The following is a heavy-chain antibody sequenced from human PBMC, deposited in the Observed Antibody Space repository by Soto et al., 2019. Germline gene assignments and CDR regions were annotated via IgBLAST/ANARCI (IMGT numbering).Heavy chain of an antibody. Sequence: ASVKVSCKASGYTFTSYDINWVRQATGQGLEWMGWMNPNSGNTGYAQKFQGRVTMTRNTSISTAYMELSSLRSEDTAVYCCAFLNGDCSGGSCYSDAFDSRGQGTMVTVSS. J-gene: IGHJ3*02. CDR3: AFLNGDCSGGSCYSDAFDS. CDR1: GYTFTSYD. V-gene: IGHV1-8*01. CDR2: MNPNSGNT. D-gene: IGHD2-15*01.